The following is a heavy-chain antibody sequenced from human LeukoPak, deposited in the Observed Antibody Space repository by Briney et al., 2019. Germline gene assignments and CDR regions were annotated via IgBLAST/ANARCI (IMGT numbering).Heavy chain of an antibody. Sequence: GASVKVSCKASGYTFTGYSMHWVRQAPGQGLEWMGWISAYNGNTNYAQKLQGRVTMTTDTSTSTAYMELRSLRSDDTAVYYCARGAYYYGSSGYYPRDYWGQGTLVTVSS. J-gene: IGHJ4*02. CDR2: ISAYNGNT. V-gene: IGHV1-18*04. CDR1: GYTFTGYS. CDR3: ARGAYYYGSSGYYPRDY. D-gene: IGHD3-22*01.